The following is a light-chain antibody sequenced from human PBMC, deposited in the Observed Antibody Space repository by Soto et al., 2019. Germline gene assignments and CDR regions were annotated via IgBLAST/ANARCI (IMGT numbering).Light chain of an antibody. J-gene: IGLJ1*01. V-gene: IGLV1-40*01. CDR3: QSYASSLSGSV. CDR1: SSNIGAGYD. CDR2: DNN. Sequence: QSVLTQPPSVSGAPGQRVTISCTGSSSNIGAGYDVHWYQQLPGTAPKLLIYDNNNRPSGVPDRFSGYKSGTSASLAITGLQAEDEADYYCQSYASSLSGSVFGTGTKLTVL.